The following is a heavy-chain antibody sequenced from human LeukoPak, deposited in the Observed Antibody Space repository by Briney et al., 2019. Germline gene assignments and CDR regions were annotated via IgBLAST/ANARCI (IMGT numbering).Heavy chain of an antibody. J-gene: IGHJ5*02. CDR3: ARGLRYFDWYPVGFDP. D-gene: IGHD3-9*01. CDR2: IYYSGNT. CDR1: GGSISSSSYY. Sequence: SETLSLTCTVSGGSISSSSYYWGWIRQPPGKGLEWIGSIYYSGNTYYNPSLKSRVTISVDTSKNQFSLNLRSVTAADTALYYCARGLRYFDWYPVGFDPWGQGTLVTVSS. V-gene: IGHV4-39*01.